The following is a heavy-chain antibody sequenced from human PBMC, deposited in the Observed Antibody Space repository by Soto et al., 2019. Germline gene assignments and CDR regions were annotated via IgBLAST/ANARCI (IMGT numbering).Heavy chain of an antibody. CDR1: GDSVSTNIAA. J-gene: IGHJ6*02. V-gene: IGHV6-1*01. CDR2: TLYRSSKWYN. CDR3: ARDAAPTLNYPHGMDV. Sequence: SPTLSLTCAISGDSVSTNIAAWSWIRQSPSRGLEWLGRTLYRSSKWYNEYAVSVKSRMTINPGTSKNQFSLQLNSVTPEDTAVYYCARDAAPTLNYPHGMDVWGQGTAVTVSS. D-gene: IGHD1-7*01.